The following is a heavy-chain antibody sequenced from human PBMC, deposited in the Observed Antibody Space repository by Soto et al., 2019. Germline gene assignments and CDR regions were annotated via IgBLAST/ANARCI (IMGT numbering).Heavy chain of an antibody. CDR2: IKQDGSEK. Sequence: GGSLRLSCAASGFSFRDYWMTWVRQAPGKGLDWVANIKQDGSEKYYLDSLEGRFTISRDNAKNSVYLLMNSLRAEDTAVYYCARGKDGRRAGTYYFDMDVWGKGTTVTVSS. CDR1: GFSFRDYW. J-gene: IGHJ6*03. V-gene: IGHV3-7*01. CDR3: ARGKDGRRAGTYYFDMDV. D-gene: IGHD1-1*01.